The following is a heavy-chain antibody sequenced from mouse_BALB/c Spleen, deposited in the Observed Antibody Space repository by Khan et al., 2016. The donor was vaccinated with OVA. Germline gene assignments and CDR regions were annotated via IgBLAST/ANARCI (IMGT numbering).Heavy chain of an antibody. V-gene: IGHV3-6*02. J-gene: IGHJ3*01. CDR3: ARAGRWFDY. D-gene: IGHD3-3*01. CDR2: ITSGGSF. CDR1: GYSITSGYY. Sequence: EVQLQESGPGLVKPSQSLSLTCSVTGYSITSGYYWNWIRQFPGNKLEWMGFITSGGSFNYSPSLKNRISITRDTSNNQFFLKLNSVTPEVTDTYYCARAGRWFDYWGQGTLVTVSA.